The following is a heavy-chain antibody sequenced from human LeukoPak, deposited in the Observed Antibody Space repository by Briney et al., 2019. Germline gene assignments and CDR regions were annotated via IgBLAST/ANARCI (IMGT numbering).Heavy chain of an antibody. CDR1: GFTFFNYA. CDR2: IRSKAYGGTT. J-gene: IGHJ4*02. D-gene: IGHD3-16*01. V-gene: IGHV3-49*04. CDR3: TREGRGSDAFDY. Sequence: PGGSLRLSCAASGFTFFNYAMSWVRQAPGKGLEWVGFIRSKAYGGTTEYAASVKGRFTISRDDSKSIAYLQMNSLKTEDTAVYYCTREGRGSDAFDYWGQGTLVTVSS.